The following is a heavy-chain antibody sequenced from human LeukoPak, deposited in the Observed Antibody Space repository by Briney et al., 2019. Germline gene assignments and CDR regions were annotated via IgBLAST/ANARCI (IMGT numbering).Heavy chain of an antibody. J-gene: IGHJ5*02. Sequence: GGSLRLSCAASGFTFSSYAMSGVRQAPGKGLEWGSAISGSGGSTYYADSVKGRFTISRDNSKNTLYLQMNSLRAEDTAVYYCAKDPEITMIRRFDPWGQGTLVTVSS. D-gene: IGHD3-22*01. CDR1: GFTFSSYA. CDR3: AKDPEITMIRRFDP. CDR2: ISGSGGST. V-gene: IGHV3-23*01.